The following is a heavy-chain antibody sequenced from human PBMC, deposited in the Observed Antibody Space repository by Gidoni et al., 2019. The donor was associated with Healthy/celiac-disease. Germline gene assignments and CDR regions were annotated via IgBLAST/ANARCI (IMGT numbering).Heavy chain of an antibody. CDR1: GFTFISHA. V-gene: IGHV3-30-3*01. D-gene: IGHD3-22*01. CDR3: ARVRQQDYYDSSGYIPSPLRY. CDR2: ISYDGSNK. Sequence: QVQLVESGGGVVQPGRSLRLACAASGFTFISHAMHWVRQAPGKGLEWVAVISYDGSNKYYADSVKGRFTISRDNSKNTLYLQMNSLRAEDTAVYYCARVRQQDYYDSSGYIPSPLRYWGQGTLVTVSS. J-gene: IGHJ4*02.